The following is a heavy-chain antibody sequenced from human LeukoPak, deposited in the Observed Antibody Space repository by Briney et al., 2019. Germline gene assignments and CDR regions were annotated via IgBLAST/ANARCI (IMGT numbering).Heavy chain of an antibody. CDR2: INPNSGGT. D-gene: IGHD4-17*01. CDR1: GYTFTGYY. CDR3: ARDAWENYGDRDELCCDY. Sequence: GASVKVSCKASGYTFTGYYMHWVRQAPGQGLEWMGWINPNSGGTNYAQKLQGRVTMTTDTSTSTAYMELRSLRSDDTAVYYCARDAWENYGDRDELCCDYWGQGTLVTVSS. J-gene: IGHJ4*02. V-gene: IGHV1-2*02.